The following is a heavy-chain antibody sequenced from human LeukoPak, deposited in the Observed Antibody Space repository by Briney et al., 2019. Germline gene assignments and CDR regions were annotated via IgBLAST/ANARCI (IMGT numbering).Heavy chain of an antibody. Sequence: GGSLRLSCAASGFTFSNYGMHWVRQAPGKGLEWVSVIYSGGSTYYADSVKGRFTISRDNSKNPLYLQMNSLRADDTAVYYCAKNKYGCSSTSCYVLDYWGQGTLVTVSS. J-gene: IGHJ4*02. D-gene: IGHD2-2*01. V-gene: IGHV3-NL1*01. CDR2: IYSGGST. CDR1: GFTFSNYG. CDR3: AKNKYGCSSTSCYVLDY.